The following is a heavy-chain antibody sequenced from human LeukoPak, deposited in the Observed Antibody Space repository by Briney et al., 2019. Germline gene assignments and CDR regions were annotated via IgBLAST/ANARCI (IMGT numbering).Heavy chain of an antibody. CDR2: INHSGST. V-gene: IGHV4-34*01. CDR1: GGSFSGYY. J-gene: IGHJ4*02. CDR3: ARGPPYSSSWYIY. Sequence: SETLSLTCAVYGGSFSGYYWSWIRQPPGKGLEWIGEINHSGSTNYNPSLKSRVTISVDTSKNQFSLKLSSVTAADTAVYYCARGPPYSSSWYIYWGQGILVTISS. D-gene: IGHD6-13*01.